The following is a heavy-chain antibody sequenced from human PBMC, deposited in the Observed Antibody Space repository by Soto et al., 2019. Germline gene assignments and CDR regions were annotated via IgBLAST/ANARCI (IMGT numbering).Heavy chain of an antibody. CDR1: GFSSTNYW. Sequence: GESLKISCKGSGFSSTNYWVSWVRQMPGKGLEWMGTLDPVDSYANYSPSFQGHVTFSVDTSISTSYLHWSSLKASDTAMYFCARIESIARNWFDPWGQGTLFTVSS. V-gene: IGHV5-10-1*01. J-gene: IGHJ5*02. D-gene: IGHD6-13*01. CDR3: ARIESIARNWFDP. CDR2: LDPVDSYA.